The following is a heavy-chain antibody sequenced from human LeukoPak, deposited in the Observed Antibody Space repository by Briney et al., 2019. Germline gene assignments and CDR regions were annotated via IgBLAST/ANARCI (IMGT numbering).Heavy chain of an antibody. CDR1: GYSFTSYW. J-gene: IGHJ5*02. CDR2: TYPGDSDT. V-gene: IGHV5-51*01. CDR3: ARGEDYYDILTGQGWFDP. Sequence: GESLKISCKGSGYSFTSYWIGWVRQMPGKGLEWMGITYPGDSDTRYSPSFQGQVTISADKSISTAYLQWSSLKASDTAMYYCARGEDYYDILTGQGWFDPWGQGTLVTVSS. D-gene: IGHD3-9*01.